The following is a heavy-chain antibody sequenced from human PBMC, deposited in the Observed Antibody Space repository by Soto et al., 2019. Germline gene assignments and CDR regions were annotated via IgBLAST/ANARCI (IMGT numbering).Heavy chain of an antibody. CDR3: ASGMTFFGVANHDDY. CDR1: GDTCSRCA. D-gene: IGHD3-3*01. CDR2: ISSSSSYI. V-gene: IGHV3-21*01. Sequence: GLSQRLSCGAAGDTCSRCAMNCVRQTPGKELEWVSSISSSSSYIYDADSVKGRFTISRENAKNSLYLQMNSLRAEDTVVYYCASGMTFFGVANHDDYWGQGTLVTVSS. J-gene: IGHJ4*02.